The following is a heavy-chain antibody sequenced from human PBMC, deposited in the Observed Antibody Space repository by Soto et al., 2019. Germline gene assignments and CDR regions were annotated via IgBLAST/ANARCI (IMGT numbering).Heavy chain of an antibody. CDR2: ISGSGGST. V-gene: IGHV3-23*01. Sequence: GGSLRLSCAASGFTFSSYAMSWVRQAPGKGLEWVSAISGSGGSTYYADSVKGRFTISRDNSKNTLYLQMNSLRAEDTAVYYCAKIPPMVRGVTTDGMDVWGQGTTVTVSS. CDR3: AKIPPMVRGVTTDGMDV. J-gene: IGHJ6*02. D-gene: IGHD3-10*01. CDR1: GFTFSSYA.